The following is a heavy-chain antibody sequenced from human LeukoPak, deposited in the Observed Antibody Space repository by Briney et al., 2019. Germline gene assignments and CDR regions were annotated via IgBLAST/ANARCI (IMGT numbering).Heavy chain of an antibody. D-gene: IGHD3-22*01. CDR1: GFTFSSYA. J-gene: IGHJ4*02. CDR2: ISYDGSNK. CDR3: ARSLHSSGYYDY. Sequence: GGFLRLSCAASGFTFSSYAMHWVRQAPGKGLEWVAVISYDGSNKYYADSVKGRFTISRDNSKNTLYLQMNSLRAEDTAVYYCARSLHSSGYYDYWGQGTLVTVSS. V-gene: IGHV3-30-3*01.